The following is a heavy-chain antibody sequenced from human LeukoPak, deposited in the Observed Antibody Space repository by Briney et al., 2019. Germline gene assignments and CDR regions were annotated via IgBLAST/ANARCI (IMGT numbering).Heavy chain of an antibody. V-gene: IGHV4-4*02. CDR2: IYHSGST. J-gene: IGHJ3*02. Sequence: PSGTLSLTCAVSGGSISSSNWWSWVRQPPGKGLEWIGEIYHSGSTNYNPSLKSRVTISVDKSKNQFSLKLSSVTAADTAVYYCARGPTGFLEWPIDAFDIWGQGTMVTVSS. D-gene: IGHD3-3*01. CDR3: ARGPTGFLEWPIDAFDI. CDR1: GGSISSSNW.